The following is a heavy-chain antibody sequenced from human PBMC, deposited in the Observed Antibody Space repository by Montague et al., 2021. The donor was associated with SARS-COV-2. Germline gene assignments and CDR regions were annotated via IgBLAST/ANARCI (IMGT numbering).Heavy chain of an antibody. CDR2: TYHRLKWYN. V-gene: IGHV6-1*01. Sequence: CAISGDSVSSISATRNWDRQSPSIGSERLGGTYHRLKWYNDYAVSVRGRVTINPDTSKNQFSLQLNSVTPEDTAIYYCTSGREGNYNVMDVWGQGTTVTVSS. D-gene: IGHD1-1*01. CDR3: TSGREGNYNVMDV. CDR1: GDSVSSISAT. J-gene: IGHJ6*02.